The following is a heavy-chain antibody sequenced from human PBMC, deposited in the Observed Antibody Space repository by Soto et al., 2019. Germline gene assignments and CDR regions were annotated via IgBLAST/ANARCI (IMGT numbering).Heavy chain of an antibody. Sequence: QVQLQESGPGLVKPSETLSLTYAVSGDSLSGTYWWSWVRQAPGGGLQWIGEISYSGTTHYDPSLMSRVTISMDKSRSEFSLTLISVTAADSASYYCARHILVAGTRGFDFWGQGILVTVSS. D-gene: IGHD6-19*01. J-gene: IGHJ4*02. CDR3: ARHILVAGTRGFDF. CDR1: GDSLSGTYW. CDR2: ISYSGTT. V-gene: IGHV4-4*02.